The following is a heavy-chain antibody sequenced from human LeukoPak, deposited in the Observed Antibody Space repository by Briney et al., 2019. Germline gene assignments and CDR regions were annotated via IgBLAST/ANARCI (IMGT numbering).Heavy chain of an antibody. CDR3: ATHRGYGDYYYYYYGMDV. CDR2: IYPGDSDT. CDR1: GYSFTSYW. D-gene: IGHD4-17*01. J-gene: IGHJ6*02. Sequence: GESLKISCRGSGYSFTSYWIGWVRQMPGKGLEWMGIIYPGDSDTRYSPSFQGQVTISADKSISTAYLQWSSLKASDTAMYYCATHRGYGDYYYYYYGMDVWGQGTTVTVSS. V-gene: IGHV5-51*01.